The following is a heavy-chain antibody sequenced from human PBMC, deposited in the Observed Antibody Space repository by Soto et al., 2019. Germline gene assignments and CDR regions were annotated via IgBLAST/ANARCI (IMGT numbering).Heavy chain of an antibody. CDR1: GFTFSGFS. Sequence: VGSLRLSCAASGFTFSGFSMNWVRQAPGRGLEWVSSVTSSPSSMFYADSVKGRFTISRDDAKDSLFLQMNSLRADDTAVYYCAREADFASSGYVLDYWGLGTLVTVSS. J-gene: IGHJ4*02. V-gene: IGHV3-21*01. CDR3: AREADFASSGYVLDY. CDR2: VTSSPSSM. D-gene: IGHD3-22*01.